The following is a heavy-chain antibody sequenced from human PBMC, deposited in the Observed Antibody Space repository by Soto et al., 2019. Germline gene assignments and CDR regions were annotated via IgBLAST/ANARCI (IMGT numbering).Heavy chain of an antibody. V-gene: IGHV3-7*01. D-gene: IGHD6-13*01. J-gene: IGHJ4*02. Sequence: LRLSCVASGFTFSSYWMSWVRQAPGRGLEWVANIKEDGSDKYYVDSVKGRFTISRDNAKNSLSLQMSSLRVEDTAVYYCARDPGIAAAGTVGYFDYWGQGILVTVSS. CDR1: GFTFSSYW. CDR3: ARDPGIAAAGTVGYFDY. CDR2: IKEDGSDK.